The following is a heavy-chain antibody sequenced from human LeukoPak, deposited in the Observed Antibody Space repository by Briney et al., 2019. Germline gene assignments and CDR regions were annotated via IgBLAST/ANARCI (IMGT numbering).Heavy chain of an antibody. J-gene: IGHJ3*02. D-gene: IGHD2-15*01. Sequence: SGTLSLTCTVSGGSISSYYWSWIRQPPGKGLEWIAYIYYSGSTNYNPSLKSRVTISVDTSKNQFSLKLSSVTAADTAVYYCARRYCSGGSCYSGAFDIWGQGTMVTVSS. CDR1: GGSISSYY. V-gene: IGHV4-59*08. CDR3: ARRYCSGGSCYSGAFDI. CDR2: IYYSGST.